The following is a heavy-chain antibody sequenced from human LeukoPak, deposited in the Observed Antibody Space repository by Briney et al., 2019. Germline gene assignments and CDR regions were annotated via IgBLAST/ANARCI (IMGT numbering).Heavy chain of an antibody. CDR3: ARERGSSGGNTNGYFDY. V-gene: IGHV3-23*01. D-gene: IGHD4-23*01. Sequence: GGSLRLSCAASEFTFSNYAMSWVRQAPGKGLEWVSVISGSGGTTYSADSVKGRSTISRDNSKNTLYLQMNSLRAEDTAAYYCARERGSSGGNTNGYFDYWGQGALVTVSS. CDR2: ISGSGGTT. J-gene: IGHJ4*02. CDR1: EFTFSNYA.